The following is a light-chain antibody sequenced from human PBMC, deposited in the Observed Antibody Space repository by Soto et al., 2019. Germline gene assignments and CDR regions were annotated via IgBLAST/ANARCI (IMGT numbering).Light chain of an antibody. J-gene: IGLJ3*02. Sequence: QSALTQPPSASGSPGQSVTISCTGTSSDVGGYNYVSWYQQHPGKAPKLMIYEVSKRPSGVPDRFSGSKSGNTASLTGSGLQAEDEEDYYCSSYAGSNNFVVFGGGTKLTVL. CDR2: EVS. CDR3: SSYAGSNNFVV. V-gene: IGLV2-8*01. CDR1: SSDVGGYNY.